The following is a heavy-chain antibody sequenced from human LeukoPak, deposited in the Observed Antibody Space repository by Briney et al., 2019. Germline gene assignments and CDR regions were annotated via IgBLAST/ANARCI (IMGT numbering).Heavy chain of an antibody. CDR2: FDPEDGET. V-gene: IGHV1-24*01. Sequence: ASVKVSCKVSGYTLTELSMHWVRQAPGKGLEWMGGFDPEDGETIYAQKFQGRVTMTEDTSTDTAYMELGSLRSEDTAVYYCATGSMADWYFDLWSRGTLVTVSS. D-gene: IGHD5-24*01. J-gene: IGHJ2*01. CDR1: GYTLTELS. CDR3: ATGSMADWYFDL.